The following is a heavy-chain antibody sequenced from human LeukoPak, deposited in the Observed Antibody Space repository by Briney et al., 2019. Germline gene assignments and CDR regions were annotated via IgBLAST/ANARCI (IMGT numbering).Heavy chain of an antibody. CDR1: GNYW. J-gene: IGHJ4*02. D-gene: IGHD2-2*01. Sequence: GGSLRLSCAASGNYWMHWVRQAPGKGLVWVSHINSDGSWTSYADSVKGRFTISKDNAKNTVYLQMNNLRAEDTAVYYCVSFYETYWGRGTLVTVSS. V-gene: IGHV3-74*01. CDR3: VSFYETY. CDR2: INSDGSWT.